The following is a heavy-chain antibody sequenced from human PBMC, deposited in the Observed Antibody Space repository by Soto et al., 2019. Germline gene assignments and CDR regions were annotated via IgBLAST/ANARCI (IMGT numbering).Heavy chain of an antibody. J-gene: IGHJ3*02. CDR3: ARALRYGSSTGWYRDNAFDI. CDR2: MNPKSGTT. V-gene: IGHV1-8*01. Sequence: ASVKVSCKASVYTFTRYDSICVRQATAEGLEAMRWMNPKSGTTGYEKKIQSRVTTPRNSSTSTAYTEQSSLTPEDTAVSYCARALRYGSSTGWYRDNAFDIWGQGTMVTVSS. D-gene: IGHD6-19*01. CDR1: VYTFTRYD.